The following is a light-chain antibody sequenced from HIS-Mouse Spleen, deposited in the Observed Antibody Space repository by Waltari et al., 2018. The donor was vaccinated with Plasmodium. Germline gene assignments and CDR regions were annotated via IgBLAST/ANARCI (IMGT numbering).Light chain of an antibody. Sequence: SYELTQPPSVSVSPGQTARITCSGDALPKKYAYWYQQKSGLSPVLVIYEDSKRPSGIPDGFCGSCSGTRATLTISGAQVEDEADYYCYSTDSSGNHRVFGGGTKLTVL. CDR2: EDS. V-gene: IGLV3-10*01. J-gene: IGLJ3*02. CDR3: YSTDSSGNHRV. CDR1: ALPKKY.